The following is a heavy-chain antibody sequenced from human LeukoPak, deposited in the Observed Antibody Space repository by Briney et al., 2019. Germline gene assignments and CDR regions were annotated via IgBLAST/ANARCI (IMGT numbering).Heavy chain of an antibody. V-gene: IGHV1-3*02. D-gene: IGHD2-15*01. CDR1: GYTFTSYA. Sequence: ASVKVSCKASGYTFTSYAMHWVRQAPGQRLEWMGWSNAGNGNTKYSQEFQGRVTITRDTSASTAYMELSSLRSEDMAVYYCAREVRYCSGGSCSYYFDYWGQGTLVTVSS. CDR2: SNAGNGNT. J-gene: IGHJ4*02. CDR3: AREVRYCSGGSCSYYFDY.